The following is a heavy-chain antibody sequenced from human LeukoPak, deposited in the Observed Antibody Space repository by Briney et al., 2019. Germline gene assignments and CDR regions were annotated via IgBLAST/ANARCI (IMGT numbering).Heavy chain of an antibody. D-gene: IGHD3-22*01. CDR3: AREYYDSNKAPALDI. J-gene: IGHJ3*02. CDR1: NYSISTDYY. Sequence: SETLSLTCTVSNYSISTDYYWGWIRQPPGKGLEWIGTMYHSGSTYYNPSLKSRVTISVDTSKNQFSLKLSSVTAADTAVYYCAREYYDSNKAPALDIWGQGTMVTVSS. CDR2: MYHSGST. V-gene: IGHV4-38-2*02.